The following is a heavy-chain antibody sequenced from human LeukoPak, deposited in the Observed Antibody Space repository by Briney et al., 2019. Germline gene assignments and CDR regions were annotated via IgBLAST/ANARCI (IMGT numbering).Heavy chain of an antibody. CDR3: AKDGVYGDCGAY. Sequence: PGGSLRLSCAASGFTFSSYGMHWVRQAPGKGLEWVAVIWYDGSNKYYADSVKGRFTISRDNSKNTLYLQMNSLRAEDTAVYYCAKDGVYGDCGAYWGQGTLVTVSS. D-gene: IGHD4-17*01. J-gene: IGHJ4*02. CDR1: GFTFSSYG. V-gene: IGHV3-33*06. CDR2: IWYDGSNK.